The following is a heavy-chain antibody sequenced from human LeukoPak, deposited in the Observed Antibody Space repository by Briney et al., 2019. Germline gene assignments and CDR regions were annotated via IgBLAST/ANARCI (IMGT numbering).Heavy chain of an antibody. J-gene: IGHJ4*02. CDR3: ARALIGYYFDY. Sequence: GGSLRLSCAASGFTFSDYYMTWIRQAPGTGLEWVSYISSSGTSIHYADSVKGRFTISRDNSKNSLYLQMNSLRAEDTAVYYCARALIGYYFDYWGQGTLVTVSS. D-gene: IGHD2-8*01. V-gene: IGHV3-11*04. CDR1: GFTFSDYY. CDR2: ISSSGTSI.